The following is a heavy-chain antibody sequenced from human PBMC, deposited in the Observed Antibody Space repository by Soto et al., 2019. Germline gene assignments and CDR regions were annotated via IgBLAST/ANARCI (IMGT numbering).Heavy chain of an antibody. CDR3: ARDLEVAVAGA. Sequence: QVQLVESGGGVVQPGRSLRLSCAASGFTFSSYAMHWVRQAPGKGLEWVAVISYDGSNKYYADSVKGRSTISRDNSKNTLYLQMNSLRAEDTAVYYCARDLEVAVAGAWGQGTLVTVSS. J-gene: IGHJ5*02. V-gene: IGHV3-30-3*01. CDR1: GFTFSSYA. CDR2: ISYDGSNK. D-gene: IGHD6-19*01.